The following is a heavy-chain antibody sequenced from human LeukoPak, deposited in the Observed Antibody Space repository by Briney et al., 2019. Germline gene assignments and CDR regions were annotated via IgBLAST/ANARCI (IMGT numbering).Heavy chain of an antibody. D-gene: IGHD3-22*01. CDR1: GFTFNSFE. CDR3: ARSRSGYFRYFDY. J-gene: IGHJ4*02. V-gene: IGHV3-48*03. CDR2: ISSSASTI. Sequence: GGSLRLSCAAPGFTFNSFEVTWVRQAPGKGLEWVSYISSSASTIYYADSVKGRFTISRDNAKNSLYLQMNSRRAGDTALYYCARSRSGYFRYFDYWGQGALVTVSS.